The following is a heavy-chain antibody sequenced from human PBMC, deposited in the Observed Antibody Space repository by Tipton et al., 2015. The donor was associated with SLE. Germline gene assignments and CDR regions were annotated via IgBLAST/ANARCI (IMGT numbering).Heavy chain of an antibody. D-gene: IGHD2-15*01. Sequence: QLVQSGAEVKKPGASVKVSCKASGYTFTSYYMHWVRQAPGQGLEWMGIINPSGGSTSYAQKFQGRVTMTRDTSTSTVYMELSSLRSEDTAVYYCASSGVGVVATGYWYFDLRGRGTLVTVSS. CDR3: ASSGVGVVATGYWYFDL. CDR2: INPSGGST. V-gene: IGHV1-46*03. J-gene: IGHJ2*01. CDR1: GYTFTSYY.